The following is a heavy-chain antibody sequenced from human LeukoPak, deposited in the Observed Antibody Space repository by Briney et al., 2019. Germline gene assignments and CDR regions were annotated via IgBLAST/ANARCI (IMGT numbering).Heavy chain of an antibody. V-gene: IGHV3-9*01. CDR2: ISWNSGRI. D-gene: IGHD1-26*01. Sequence: GGSLRLSCAASGFTFDDYAMHWVRQAPGKGLEWVSGISWNSGRIGYADSVKGRFTISRDNAKNTLYLQMNSLKSEDSAAYYCARGPAANSGNYYAGDYWGQGTLVTVSS. J-gene: IGHJ4*02. CDR3: ARGPAANSGNYYAGDY. CDR1: GFTFDDYA.